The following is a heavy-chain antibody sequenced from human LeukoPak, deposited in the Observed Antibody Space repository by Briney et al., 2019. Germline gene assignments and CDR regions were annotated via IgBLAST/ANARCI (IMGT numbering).Heavy chain of an antibody. J-gene: IGHJ4*02. CDR3: AKANTGYSSGWTQYYFDY. V-gene: IGHV3-23*01. D-gene: IGHD6-19*01. CDR1: GFSFSNYA. Sequence: GGSLRLSCAASGFSFSNYAMSWVRQAPGKGLEWVSVVSSSGGTTWYADSVKGRFTISRDNSKNTLYLQMNSLRAEDTAVYYCAKANTGYSSGWTQYYFDYWGQGTLVTVSS. CDR2: VSSSGGTT.